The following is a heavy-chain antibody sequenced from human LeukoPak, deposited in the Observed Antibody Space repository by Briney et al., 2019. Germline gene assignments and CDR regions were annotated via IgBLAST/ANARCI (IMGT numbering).Heavy chain of an antibody. CDR1: GDSVSSNSAA. Sequence: SQTLSLTCAISGDSVSSNSAAWNWIRQSPSRGLEWLGRTYYRSKWYNDYVVSVKSRITINPDTSKNQFSLQLNSVTPEDTAVYYCARDSSSGWYIPNTNWFDPWGQGTLVTVSS. J-gene: IGHJ5*02. V-gene: IGHV6-1*01. D-gene: IGHD6-19*01. CDR2: TYYRSKWYN. CDR3: ARDSSSGWYIPNTNWFDP.